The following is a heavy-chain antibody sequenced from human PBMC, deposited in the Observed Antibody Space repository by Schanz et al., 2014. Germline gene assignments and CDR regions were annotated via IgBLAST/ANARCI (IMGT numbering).Heavy chain of an antibody. Sequence: QVQLVQSGAEVKKPGSSVKVSCKASGGTFSSSTLTWVRQAPGQGLEWMGLINPSSGTTRIAQNFQGRLTVTRDTSTSTVNMELSSLRSEDTAVYYCARDGEAAAGCDYWGQGTLVTVSS. CDR3: ARDGEAAAGCDY. D-gene: IGHD6-13*01. CDR2: INPSSGTT. V-gene: IGHV1-46*03. J-gene: IGHJ4*02. CDR1: GGTFSSST.